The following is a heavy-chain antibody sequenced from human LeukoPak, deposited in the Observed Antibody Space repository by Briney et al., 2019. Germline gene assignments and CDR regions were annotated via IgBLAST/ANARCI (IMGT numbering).Heavy chain of an antibody. J-gene: IGHJ4*02. CDR2: IYYGGST. Sequence: PSETLSLTCTVPGGSISSYYWSWIRQPPGKGLEWIGYIYYGGSTNYNPSLKSRVTISVDTSKNQFSLKLSSVTAADTAVYYCARAGLWGYDPFDYWGQGTLVTVSS. CDR1: GGSISSYY. D-gene: IGHD5-12*01. V-gene: IGHV4-59*01. CDR3: ARAGLWGYDPFDY.